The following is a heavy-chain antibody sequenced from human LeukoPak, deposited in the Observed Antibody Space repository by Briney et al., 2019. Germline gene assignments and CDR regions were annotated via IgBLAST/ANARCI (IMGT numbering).Heavy chain of an antibody. CDR1: GGSISSRSYY. Sequence: SETLSLTCTVSGGSISSRSYYCGWIRPPPGKGLGWIGSISYTGNTYYKPSLKSRVTISVDTSTNQFSLNLTSVTAADTAVYYCARLKGGVAGLKYHFYYWGQGTLVTVSS. J-gene: IGHJ4*02. V-gene: IGHV4-39*01. CDR3: ARLKGGVAGLKYHFYY. CDR2: ISYTGNT. D-gene: IGHD6-19*01.